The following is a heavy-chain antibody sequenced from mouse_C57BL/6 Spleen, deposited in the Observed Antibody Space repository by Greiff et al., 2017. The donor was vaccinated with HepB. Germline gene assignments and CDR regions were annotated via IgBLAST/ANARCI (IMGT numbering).Heavy chain of an antibody. D-gene: IGHD2-14*01. CDR3: ARGVLPYAMDY. Sequence: QVQLQQPGAELVKPGASVKLSCKASGYTFTSYWMQWVKQRPGQGLEWIGAIDPSDSYTNYNQKFKGKATLTVDTSSSTAYMQLISLTSEDSAVYYCARGVLPYAMDYWGQGTSVTVSS. V-gene: IGHV1-50*01. J-gene: IGHJ4*01. CDR1: GYTFTSYW. CDR2: IDPSDSYT.